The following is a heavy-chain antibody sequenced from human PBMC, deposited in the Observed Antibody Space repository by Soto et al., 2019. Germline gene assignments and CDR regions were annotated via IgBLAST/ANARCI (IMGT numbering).Heavy chain of an antibody. CDR2: ISGSGGST. Sequence: GGSLRLSCAASGFTFSSYATSWVRQAPGKGLEWVSAISGSGGSTYYADSVKGRFTISRDNSKNTLYLQMNSLRAEDTAVYYCAKVDYYYGSGSYSHFDYWGQGTLVTVSS. J-gene: IGHJ4*02. V-gene: IGHV3-23*01. CDR3: AKVDYYYGSGSYSHFDY. CDR1: GFTFSSYA. D-gene: IGHD3-10*01.